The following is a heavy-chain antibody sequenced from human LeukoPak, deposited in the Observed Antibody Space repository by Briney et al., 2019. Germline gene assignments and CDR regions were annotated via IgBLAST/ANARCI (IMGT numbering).Heavy chain of an antibody. J-gene: IGHJ4*02. D-gene: IGHD3-10*01. Sequence: GGSLRLSCAASGFTFSIYAMSCVRQAPGKGRGWGSATSGSGGSTYYADSVKGRFTISRDNSKNTLYQQMNRLRAEDTAVYYCAKDPYYYGSGSYPFDYWGQGTLVTVSS. V-gene: IGHV3-23*01. CDR3: AKDPYYYGSGSYPFDY. CDR2: TSGSGGST. CDR1: GFTFSIYA.